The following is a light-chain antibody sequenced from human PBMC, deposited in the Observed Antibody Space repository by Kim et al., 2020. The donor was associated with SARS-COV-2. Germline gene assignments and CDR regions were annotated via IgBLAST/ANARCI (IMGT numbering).Light chain of an antibody. CDR2: GAS. Sequence: EIVLTQSPGTLSLSPGERATLSCRASQSISSNYLAWYQQKPGQAPRLLIYGASSRATGIPDRFSGGGSGTDFILTISRLEPEDFAVYFCQQYGSSITFGQGTRLEIK. J-gene: IGKJ5*01. CDR1: QSISSNY. V-gene: IGKV3-20*01. CDR3: QQYGSSIT.